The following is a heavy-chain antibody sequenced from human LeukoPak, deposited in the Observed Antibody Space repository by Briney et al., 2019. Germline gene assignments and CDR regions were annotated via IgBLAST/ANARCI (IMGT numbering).Heavy chain of an antibody. CDR1: GYTFTSYD. D-gene: IGHD5-24*01. CDR2: MNPNSGNK. J-gene: IGHJ4*02. CDR3: ARGGPRWLQLKPFDY. V-gene: IGHV1-8*01. Sequence: GASVKVSCRASGYTFTSYDINWVRQATGQGREWMGWMNPNSGNKGYAQKFQGRVTMTRNTSISTAYMELSSLRSEDTAVYYCARGGPRWLQLKPFDYWGQGTLVTVSS.